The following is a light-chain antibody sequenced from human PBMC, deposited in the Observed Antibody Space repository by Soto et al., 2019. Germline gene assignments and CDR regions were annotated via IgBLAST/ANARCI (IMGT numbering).Light chain of an antibody. CDR2: EVS. Sequence: QSVLTQPASVSGSPGQSITMSCTATSNDVGGYNYVSWFQQHPGKAPKLLIFEVSNRPSGVSHRFSGSKSGNTASLTISGLQAEDEADYYCSSFTSTSTFVFGSGTKVTVL. V-gene: IGLV2-14*01. CDR3: SSFTSTSTFV. J-gene: IGLJ1*01. CDR1: SNDVGGYNY.